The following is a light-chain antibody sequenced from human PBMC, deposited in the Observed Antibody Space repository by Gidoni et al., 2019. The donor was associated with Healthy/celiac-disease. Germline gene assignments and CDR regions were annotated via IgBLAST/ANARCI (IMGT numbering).Light chain of an antibody. J-gene: IGKJ5*01. V-gene: IGKV3-15*01. CDR3: QQYNNWIT. CDR1: QSVNSN. Sequence: EIVMTQSPATLSVSPGERATLSCRASQSVNSNLAWYQQKPDQAPRLLIYGAYTRATGIPARFSGGGSGAEFTLTISSLQYEDFAVYCCQQYNNWITFGQGTRLEIK. CDR2: GAY.